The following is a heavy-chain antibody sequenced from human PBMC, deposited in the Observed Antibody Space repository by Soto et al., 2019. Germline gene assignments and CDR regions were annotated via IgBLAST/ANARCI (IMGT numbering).Heavy chain of an antibody. D-gene: IGHD1-1*01. J-gene: IGHJ4*02. Sequence: ASVKVSCKISGHSLTELSMYWVRQAPGRGLEWMGGYDPEEAKTIFAQKFQGRATMTEDTSTDTVYMELSGLTSDDTAVYYCATLDFLFDYWGQGTLVTVS. CDR3: ATLDFLFDY. CDR2: YDPEEAKT. V-gene: IGHV1-24*01. CDR1: GHSLTELS.